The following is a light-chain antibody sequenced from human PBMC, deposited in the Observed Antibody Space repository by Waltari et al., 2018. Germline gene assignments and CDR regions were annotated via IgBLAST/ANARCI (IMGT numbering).Light chain of an antibody. CDR1: QSLVPSSGRNV. V-gene: IGKV2-28*01. Sequence: VMTQSPLSLSVSPGEPASTSCRPSQSLVPSSGRNVVDWYVQKPGQSPQLLIYLGSHRAPGVPDRISGSGSGTDFKLKISRVEAEGVGVYYCMQGLYTPWTFGQGTKVEIK. CDR2: LGS. CDR3: MQGLYTPWT. J-gene: IGKJ1*01.